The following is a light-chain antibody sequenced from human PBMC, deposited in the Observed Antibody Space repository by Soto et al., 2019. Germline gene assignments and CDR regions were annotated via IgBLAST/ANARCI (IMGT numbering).Light chain of an antibody. Sequence: QSVLTQSPSASGTPGQRVTISCSESSSNIGSNYVYWYQQLPGTAPKLLIYRNDERPSGVPDRFSGSKSDTSASLAISGLRSEDEADYFCAAWDDSLSAAVFGGGTKVTVL. CDR3: AAWDDSLSAAV. CDR1: SSNIGSNY. V-gene: IGLV1-47*01. CDR2: RND. J-gene: IGLJ2*01.